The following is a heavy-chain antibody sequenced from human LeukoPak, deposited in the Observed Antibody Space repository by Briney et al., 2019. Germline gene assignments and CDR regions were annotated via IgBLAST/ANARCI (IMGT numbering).Heavy chain of an antibody. V-gene: IGHV3-20*04. CDR2: FNWRGGST. CDR1: GLTCDDYG. D-gene: IGHD3-22*01. Sequence: GGSLRLSCAASGLTCDDYGMSWVRQAPGKGLEWVSGFNWRGGSTGYADSVKGRFSISRDNAKNSLYLQMNSLRAEDTAFYYCARDLYYYDSSGYYLGYWGQGTLVTVSS. J-gene: IGHJ4*02. CDR3: ARDLYYYDSSGYYLGY.